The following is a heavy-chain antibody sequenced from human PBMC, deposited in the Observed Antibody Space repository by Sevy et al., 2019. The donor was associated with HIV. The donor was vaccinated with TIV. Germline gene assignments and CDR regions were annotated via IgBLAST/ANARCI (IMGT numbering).Heavy chain of an antibody. D-gene: IGHD2-21*02. CDR3: AGGGGYCGGDCYSIDY. J-gene: IGHJ4*02. CDR2: IWYDGTIK. V-gene: IGHV3-33*08. Sequence: GGSLRLSCAASGFTFSSYVMHWVRQAPGKGLEWVALIWYDGTIKYYADSVKGRFTISRDNSKDTLFLQMNSLTHEDTAVYYWAGGGGYCGGDCYSIDYWGQGALVTVSS. CDR1: GFTFSSYV.